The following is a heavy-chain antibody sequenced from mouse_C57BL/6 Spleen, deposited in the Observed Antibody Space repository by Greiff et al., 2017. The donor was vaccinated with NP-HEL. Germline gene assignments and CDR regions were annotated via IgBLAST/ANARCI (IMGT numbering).Heavy chain of an antibody. CDR1: GYTFTDYN. Sequence: VQLQQSGPELVKPGASVTMSCKASGYTFTDYNMHWVKQSHGKSLEWIGYINPNNGGTSYNQKFKGKATLTVNKSSSTAYMELRSLTSEDSAVYDGARAVYYYGSGYFDVWGTGTTVTVSS. V-gene: IGHV1-22*01. D-gene: IGHD1-1*01. CDR2: INPNNGGT. CDR3: ARAVYYYGSGYFDV. J-gene: IGHJ1*03.